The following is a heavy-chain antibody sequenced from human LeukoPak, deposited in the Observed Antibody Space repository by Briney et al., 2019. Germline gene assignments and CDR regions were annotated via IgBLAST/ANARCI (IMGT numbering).Heavy chain of an antibody. CDR1: GFTFSSYA. J-gene: IGHJ6*03. CDR3: AGCRYYDSSGYYYDYYYDMDV. CDR2: ISYDGSNK. Sequence: LTGGCVSLSCAASGFTFSSYAMHWVRQAPGKGLEWVAVISYDGSNKYYADSVKGRFTISRDNSKNTLYLQMNSLRAEDTAVYYCAGCRYYDSSGYYYDYYYDMDVWGKGTTVPVSS. D-gene: IGHD3-22*01. V-gene: IGHV3-30*04.